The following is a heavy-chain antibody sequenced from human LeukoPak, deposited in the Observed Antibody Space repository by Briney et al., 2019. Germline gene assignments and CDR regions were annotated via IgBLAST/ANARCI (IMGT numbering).Heavy chain of an antibody. CDR2: IDPSDSYT. Sequence: GESLKISSRSSGYSFTSYWSSCVRQMPENRLKCLERIDPSDSYTNYSPFFQGHVTISADTSIRTACLQWSSLKASYTAMYDCARLRYGSGTPDVDYWGQGTLVTVSS. V-gene: IGHV5-10-1*01. CDR1: GYSFTSYW. D-gene: IGHD3-10*01. CDR3: ARLRYGSGTPDVDY. J-gene: IGHJ4*02.